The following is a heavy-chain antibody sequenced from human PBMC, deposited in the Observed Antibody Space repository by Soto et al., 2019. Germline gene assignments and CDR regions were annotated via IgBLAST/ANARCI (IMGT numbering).Heavy chain of an antibody. CDR3: ARSHSNPEPYPYYYYGMDV. V-gene: IGHV5-51*01. D-gene: IGHD4-4*01. CDR1: GYSFTSYW. CDR2: IYPGDSDT. J-gene: IGHJ6*02. Sequence: GESLKISCKGSGYSFTSYWIGWVRQMPGKGLEWMGIIYPGDSDTRYSPSFQGQVTISADKSISTAYLQWSSLKASDTAMYYCARSHSNPEPYPYYYYGMDVWGQGTTVTVSS.